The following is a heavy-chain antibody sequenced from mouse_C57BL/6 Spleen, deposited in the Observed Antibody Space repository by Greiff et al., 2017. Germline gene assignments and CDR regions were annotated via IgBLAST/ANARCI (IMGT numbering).Heavy chain of an antibody. CDR2: ISYSGST. CDR1: GYSITSDY. CDR3: ARGGTTVVWYFDV. Sequence: EVKLMESGPGLAKPSQTLSLTCSVTGYSITSDYWNWIRKFPGNKLEYMGYISYSGSTYYNPSLKSRISITRDTSKNQYYLQLNSATTEDTATYYCARGGTTVVWYFDVWGTGTTVTVSS. J-gene: IGHJ1*03. D-gene: IGHD1-1*01. V-gene: IGHV3-8*01.